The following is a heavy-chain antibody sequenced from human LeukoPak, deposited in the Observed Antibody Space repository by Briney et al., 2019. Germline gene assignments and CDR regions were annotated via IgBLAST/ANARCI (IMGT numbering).Heavy chain of an antibody. D-gene: IGHD3-3*01. V-gene: IGHV7-4-1*02. Sequence: ASVKVSCKASGYAFTRNALNWVRQAPGQGLDWMGWINPNTGNPTYAQGFTGRFVFSLDTSVSTAYLRITSLKAEDTAVYYCARTYYDFWSGYHKFDYWGQGTLVTVSS. CDR2: INPNTGNP. CDR3: ARTYYDFWSGYHKFDY. CDR1: GYAFTRNA. J-gene: IGHJ4*02.